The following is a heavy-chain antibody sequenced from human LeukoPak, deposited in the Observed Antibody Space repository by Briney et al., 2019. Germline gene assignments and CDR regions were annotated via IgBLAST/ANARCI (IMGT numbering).Heavy chain of an antibody. CDR2: VKQDGSEQ. J-gene: IGHJ4*02. CDR1: GFSFSNYW. Sequence: GGSLRLSCVGSGFSFSNYWMSWVRQAPGKGLEWVANVKQDGSEQYYVDSVKGRFTISRDNGKNSLYLQMNSLRAEDTAVYYCAKGGYCSSTSCYTSLDYWGQGTLVTVSS. V-gene: IGHV3-7*03. D-gene: IGHD2-2*02. CDR3: AKGGYCSSTSCYTSLDY.